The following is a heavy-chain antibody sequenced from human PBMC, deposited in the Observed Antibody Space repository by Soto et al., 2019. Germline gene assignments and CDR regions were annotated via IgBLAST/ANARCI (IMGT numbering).Heavy chain of an antibody. D-gene: IGHD4-17*01. V-gene: IGHV1-18*01. CDR1: GYTFTSYG. CDR2: ISAYNGNT. CDR3: ARAGATVTTTRSFHH. Sequence: ASVKVSCKASGYTFTSYGISWVRLAPGQGLEWMGWISAYNGNTNYAQKLQGRVTMTTDTSTSTAYMELRSLRSDDTAVYYCARAGATVTTTRSFHHWGQGTLVTVSS. J-gene: IGHJ1*01.